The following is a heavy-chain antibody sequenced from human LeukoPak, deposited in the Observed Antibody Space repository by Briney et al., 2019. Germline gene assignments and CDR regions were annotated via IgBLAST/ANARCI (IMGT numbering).Heavy chain of an antibody. Sequence: GASVKVSCKASGYTFTSYDINWVRQATGQGLEWMGWMNPNSGNTGYAQKFQGRVTMTRDTSTSTVYMELSSLRSEDTAVYYCARGDYYDSSGYHLYYFDYWGQGTLVTVSS. J-gene: IGHJ4*02. D-gene: IGHD3-22*01. V-gene: IGHV1-8*01. CDR1: GYTFTSYD. CDR2: MNPNSGNT. CDR3: ARGDYYDSSGYHLYYFDY.